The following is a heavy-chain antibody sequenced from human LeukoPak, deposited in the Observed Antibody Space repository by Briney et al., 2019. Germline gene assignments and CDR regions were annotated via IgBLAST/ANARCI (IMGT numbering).Heavy chain of an antibody. Sequence: SETLSLTCAVYGGSFSGYYWSWIRQSPGKGLEWIGEINHSGYTNYNPSLKRRVTISVDTSKDQFSRKLSSVTAADTAVYYCARWMVGDTFDYWGQGTLVTVSS. V-gene: IGHV4-34*01. CDR1: GGSFSGYY. CDR2: INHSGYT. D-gene: IGHD1-26*01. CDR3: ARWMVGDTFDY. J-gene: IGHJ4*02.